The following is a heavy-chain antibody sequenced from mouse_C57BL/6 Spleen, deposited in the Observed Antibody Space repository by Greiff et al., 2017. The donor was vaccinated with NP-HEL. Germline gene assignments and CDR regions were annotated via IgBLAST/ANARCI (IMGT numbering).Heavy chain of an antibody. CDR1: GFNIKDDY. CDR2: IDPENGDP. J-gene: IGHJ2*01. V-gene: IGHV14-4*01. Sequence: EVKLQESGAELVRPGASVKLSCTASGFNIKDDYMHWVKQRPEQGLEWIGWIDPENGDPEYASKFQGKAPITADTSSNTAYLQLSSLTSEDTAVYYCTRYSTYYFDYWGQGTTLTVSS. D-gene: IGHD2-5*01. CDR3: TRYSTYYFDY.